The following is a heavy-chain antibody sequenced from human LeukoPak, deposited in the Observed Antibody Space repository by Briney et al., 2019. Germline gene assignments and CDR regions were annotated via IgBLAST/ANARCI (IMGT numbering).Heavy chain of an antibody. CDR3: ARRGGSGRSFDF. V-gene: IGHV4-39*01. D-gene: IGHD3-10*01. CDR2: IYNSGNT. J-gene: IGHJ4*02. CDR1: GGSISSSSYS. Sequence: SETLSLTCTVSGGSISSSSYSWGWIRQSPGKGLEWIGNIYNSGNTYYNPPLKSRVTISVDTSKNQFSLKLSSITAADTAVYYCARRGGSGRSFDFWGQGTLVTVSS.